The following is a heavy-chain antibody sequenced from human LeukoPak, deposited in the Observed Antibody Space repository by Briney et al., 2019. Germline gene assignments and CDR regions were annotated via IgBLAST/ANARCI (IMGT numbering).Heavy chain of an antibody. V-gene: IGHV4-38-2*02. Sequence: SETLSLTCTVSGYSISSGYYWGWIRQPPGKGLEWIGSIYHSGSTYYNPSLKSRVTISADMSKNQVSLKLTSVTAADTAVYYCASCIVGANWFDPWGQGILVTVSS. D-gene: IGHD1-26*01. CDR3: ASCIVGANWFDP. CDR1: GYSISSGYY. J-gene: IGHJ5*02. CDR2: IYHSGST.